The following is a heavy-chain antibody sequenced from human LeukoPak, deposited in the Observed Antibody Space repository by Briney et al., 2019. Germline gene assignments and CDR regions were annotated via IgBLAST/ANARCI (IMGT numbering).Heavy chain of an antibody. CDR2: IKQDGSEK. Sequence: GGSLRLSCAASGFTFSSYWMSWVRQAPGKGLEWVANIKQDGSEKYYVDSVKGRFTISRDNAENSLYLQMNSLRAEDTAAYYCAREVDYDSGSFDYWGQGTLVTVSS. V-gene: IGHV3-7*05. D-gene: IGHD3-10*01. CDR3: AREVDYDSGSFDY. CDR1: GFTFSSYW. J-gene: IGHJ4*02.